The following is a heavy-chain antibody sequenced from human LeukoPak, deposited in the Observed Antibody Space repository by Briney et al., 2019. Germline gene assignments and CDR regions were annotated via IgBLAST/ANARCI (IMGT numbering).Heavy chain of an antibody. V-gene: IGHV3-53*01. CDR2: IYRGGST. CDR3: ARSRLDAFDI. D-gene: IGHD6-19*01. J-gene: IGHJ3*02. Sequence: PGGSLRLSCAASGFTVSRNYMSWVRQAPGKGLEWVSVIYRGGSTYYADFVKGRFTISRDNSKNTLFLRMNSLRAEDTAVFYCARSRLDAFDIWGQGTLVTVSS. CDR1: GFTVSRNY.